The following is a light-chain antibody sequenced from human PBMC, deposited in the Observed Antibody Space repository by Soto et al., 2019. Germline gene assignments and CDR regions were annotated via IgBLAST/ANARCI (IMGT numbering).Light chain of an antibody. CDR1: SSHIGSNT. V-gene: IGLV1-44*01. Sequence: QSVLTQPPSASGTPGQRVVISCSGSSSHIGSNTVNWYQQLPGTAPKILIYSNNQRPSGVPDRFSGSKSGTSASLAISGLQSEDEADYYCAAWDDSLNGRYVFGTGTKVTVL. J-gene: IGLJ1*01. CDR2: SNN. CDR3: AAWDDSLNGRYV.